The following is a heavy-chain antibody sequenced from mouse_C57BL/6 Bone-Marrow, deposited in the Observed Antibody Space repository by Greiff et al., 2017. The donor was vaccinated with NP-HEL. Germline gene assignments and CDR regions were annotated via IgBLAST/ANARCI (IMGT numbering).Heavy chain of an antibody. CDR1: GYSFTSYY. CDR3: ARGPFITTVVAPFDY. D-gene: IGHD1-1*01. V-gene: IGHV1-66*01. CDR2: IYPGSGNT. J-gene: IGHJ2*01. Sequence: VQLQQSGPELVKPGASVKISCKASGYSFTSYYIHWVKQRPGQGLEWIGWIYPGSGNTKYNEKFKGKATLTADTSSSTAYMQLSSLTSEDSAVYYCARGPFITTVVAPFDYWGQGTTLTVSS.